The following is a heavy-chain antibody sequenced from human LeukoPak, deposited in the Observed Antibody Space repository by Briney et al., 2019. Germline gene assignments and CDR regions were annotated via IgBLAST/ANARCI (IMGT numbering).Heavy chain of an antibody. D-gene: IGHD3-10*01. CDR3: ARTPYYGSGSPYFDY. CDR2: ISSDSSTI. CDR1: TFTFSSYE. V-gene: IGHV3-48*03. Sequence: GGSLRLSCLDSTFTFSSYEMNWVRQAPGKGPEWLSYISSDSSTIYYADSVKGRFTISRDNAKNSLYLQVNSLRAEDTAVYYCARTPYYGSGSPYFDYWGQGTLVTVSS. J-gene: IGHJ4*02.